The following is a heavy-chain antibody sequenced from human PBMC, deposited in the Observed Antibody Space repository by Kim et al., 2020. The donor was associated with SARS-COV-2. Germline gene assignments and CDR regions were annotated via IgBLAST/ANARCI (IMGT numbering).Heavy chain of an antibody. Sequence: GGSLRLSCVASGFTFSSYAMHWVRQAPGKGLEWVAVIWYDGSNKYYADSVKGRFTISRDNSKNTLYLQMNSLRAEDTAVYYCAKEGYCTNGVCYAFDYWGQGTLGTVSS. V-gene: IGHV3-33*06. J-gene: IGHJ4*02. CDR1: GFTFSSYA. CDR2: IWYDGSNK. CDR3: AKEGYCTNGVCYAFDY. D-gene: IGHD2-8*01.